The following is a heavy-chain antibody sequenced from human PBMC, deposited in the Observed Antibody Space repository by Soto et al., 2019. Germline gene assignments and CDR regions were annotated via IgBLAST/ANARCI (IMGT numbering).Heavy chain of an antibody. V-gene: IGHV1-8*01. CDR3: SRGNEMATVYY. J-gene: IGHJ4*02. CDR1: GYTVTSYD. Sequence: QVQLVQSGAEVKKPGASVKVSFKAAGYTVTSYDINWVLHDTGQGLEWMGCMNPNSGNTGSAQKIQGRLTMTRNTAISTDYMELSSLRAEDTAVYYCSRGNEMATVYYWGQGTLVTVSS. CDR2: MNPNSGNT. D-gene: IGHD4-4*01.